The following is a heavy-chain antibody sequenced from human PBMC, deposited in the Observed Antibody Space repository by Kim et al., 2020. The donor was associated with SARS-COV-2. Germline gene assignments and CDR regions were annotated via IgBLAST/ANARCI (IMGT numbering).Heavy chain of an antibody. V-gene: IGHV1-69*13. CDR2: LIPIFGTA. CDR1: GGTFSSYA. CDR3: ARDLRYYYYGMDV. J-gene: IGHJ6*02. Sequence: SVKVSCKASGGTFSSYAISWVRQAPGQGLEWMGGLIPIFGTANYAQKFQGRVTITADESTSTAYMELSSLRSEDTAVYYCARDLRYYYYGMDVWGQGTTVPVSS.